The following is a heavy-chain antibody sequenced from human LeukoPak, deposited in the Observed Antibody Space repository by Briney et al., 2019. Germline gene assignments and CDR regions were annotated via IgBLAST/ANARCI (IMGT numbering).Heavy chain of an antibody. Sequence: ASVKVSCKVSGYTLTELSMHWVRQAPGKGLEWMGGFDPEDGETIYAQKFQGRVTMTEDTSTDTAYMELSSLRSEDTAVYYCATERESYDYVWGSYRYYFDYWGQGTLVTVSS. V-gene: IGHV1-24*01. CDR1: GYTLTELS. CDR3: ATERESYDYVWGSYRYYFDY. J-gene: IGHJ4*02. D-gene: IGHD3-16*02. CDR2: FDPEDGET.